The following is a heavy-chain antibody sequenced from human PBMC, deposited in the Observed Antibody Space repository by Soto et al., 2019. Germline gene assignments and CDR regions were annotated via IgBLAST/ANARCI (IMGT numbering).Heavy chain of an antibody. J-gene: IGHJ4*02. CDR3: AKDIRATIFGVVIDY. D-gene: IGHD3-3*01. Sequence: GGSLRLSCAASGFTFDDYAMHWVRQAPGKGLEWVSGISWNSGSIGYADSVKGRFTISRDNAKNSLYLQMNSLRAEDTALYYCAKDIRATIFGVVIDYWGQGTLVTVSS. CDR2: ISWNSGSI. CDR1: GFTFDDYA. V-gene: IGHV3-9*01.